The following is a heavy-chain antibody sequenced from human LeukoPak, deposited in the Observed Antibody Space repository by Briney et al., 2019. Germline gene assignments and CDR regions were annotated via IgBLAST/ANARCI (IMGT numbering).Heavy chain of an antibody. V-gene: IGHV3-48*03. Sequence: GGSLRLSCAASGFTISSYEMNWVRQAPGKGLEWVSYISSSGSNIYYADSVKGRFTISRDNAKNSLYLQMNSLRAEDTAVYYCARKAAAVTYYFDYWGQGTLVTVSS. CDR1: GFTISSYE. D-gene: IGHD6-13*01. CDR2: ISSSGSNI. CDR3: ARKAAAVTYYFDY. J-gene: IGHJ4*02.